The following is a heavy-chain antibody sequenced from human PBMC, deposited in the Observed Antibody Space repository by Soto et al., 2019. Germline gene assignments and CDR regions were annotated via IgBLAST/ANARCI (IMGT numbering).Heavy chain of an antibody. CDR1: GGSISSSSYY. CDR3: ARRRGGAGYSSSWYYWFDP. V-gene: IGHV4-39*01. J-gene: IGHJ5*02. CDR2: IYYSGST. D-gene: IGHD6-13*01. Sequence: QLQLQESGPGLVKPSETLSLTCTVSGGSISSSSYYWGWIRQPPGKGLEWIGSIYYSGSTYYNPSLKSRVTISVDTSKNQFSLKLSSVTAADTAVYYCARRRGGAGYSSSWYYWFDPWGQGTLVTVSS.